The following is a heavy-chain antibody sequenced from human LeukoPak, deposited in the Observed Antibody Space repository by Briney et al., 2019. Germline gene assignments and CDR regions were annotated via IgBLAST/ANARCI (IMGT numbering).Heavy chain of an antibody. Sequence: PGGSLRLSCAASGFTFSSYEMNWVRQAPGKGLEWVSYISSSGSTIYYADSVKGRFTISRDNAKNSLYLQMNSLRPEDTAVYYCARWLLRSNPQFDYWGQGTLVTVSS. CDR1: GFTFSSYE. V-gene: IGHV3-48*03. J-gene: IGHJ4*02. CDR2: ISSSGSTI. CDR3: ARWLLRSNPQFDY. D-gene: IGHD5-18*01.